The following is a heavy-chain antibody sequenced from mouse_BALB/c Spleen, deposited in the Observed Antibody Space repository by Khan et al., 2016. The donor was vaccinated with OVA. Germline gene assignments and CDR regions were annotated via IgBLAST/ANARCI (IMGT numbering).Heavy chain of an antibody. J-gene: IGHJ3*01. D-gene: IGHD2-1*01. CDR2: IYPGNVNT. CDR3: AREGYYGNYRAWVRY. Sequence: QVQLKESGPELVKPGASVRISCKASGYTFTNYYIHWIKQRPGQGLEWIGWIYPGNVNTKYNEKFKGKATLTADKSSSTAYMQLSSLTSEDSAVYCCAREGYYGNYRAWVRYWGQGTLVTVSA. V-gene: IGHV1S56*01. CDR1: GYTFTNYY.